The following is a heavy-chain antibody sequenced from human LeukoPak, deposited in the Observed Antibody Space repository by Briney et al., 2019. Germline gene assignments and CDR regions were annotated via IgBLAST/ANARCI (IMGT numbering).Heavy chain of an antibody. J-gene: IGHJ3*02. CDR3: ARHRSYYDSSGYLDAFDI. D-gene: IGHD3-22*01. CDR1: GGSISSSSYC. V-gene: IGHV4-39*01. CDR2: IYYSGST. Sequence: SETLSLTCTVSGGSISSSSYCWGWIRQPPGKGLEWIGSIYYSGSTYYNPSLKSRVTISVDTSKNQFSLKLSSVTAADTAVYYCARHRSYYDSSGYLDAFDIWGQGTMVTVSS.